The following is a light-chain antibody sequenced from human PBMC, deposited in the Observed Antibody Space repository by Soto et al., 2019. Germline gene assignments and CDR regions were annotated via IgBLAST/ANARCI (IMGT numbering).Light chain of an antibody. CDR2: DVS. V-gene: IGLV2-11*01. CDR1: SSDVGAYNY. Sequence: QSALTQPRSVSGSPGQTVTVSCTGTSSDVGAYNYVSWYRHHPGNAPKFLIYDVSRRPSGVPDRFSASKSGNTASLTISGLQAEDEADYYCSSYAGSYTWVFGGGTK. J-gene: IGLJ3*02. CDR3: SSYAGSYTWV.